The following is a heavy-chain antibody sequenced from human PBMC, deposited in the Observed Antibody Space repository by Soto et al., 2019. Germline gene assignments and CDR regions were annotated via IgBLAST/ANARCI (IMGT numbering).Heavy chain of an antibody. J-gene: IGHJ4*02. CDR1: GGSISSSNW. D-gene: IGHD6-13*01. V-gene: IGHV4-4*02. CDR2: IYHSGST. CDR3: ARAYSSRWYDPEYDFDY. Sequence: LSLTCAVSGGSISSSNWWSWVRQPPGNGLEWIGEIYHSGSTNYNQSLKSRVTTSVDKSKNQFSLKLSSVTAADTAVYYCARAYSSRWYDPEYDFDYWGQGTLVTVSS.